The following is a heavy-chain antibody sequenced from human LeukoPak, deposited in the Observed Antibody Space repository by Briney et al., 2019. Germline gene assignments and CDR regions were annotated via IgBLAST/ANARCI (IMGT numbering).Heavy chain of an antibody. CDR1: GFTFSNYA. V-gene: IGHV3-30*04. D-gene: IGHD6-13*01. CDR3: ARALGSSWDASLDS. CDR2: ISYDGSVE. Sequence: GRSLRLSCAASGFTFSNYAMHWVRQAPGKGLEWVALISYDGSVEKNAASVKGRFTISRDNSKNTLYLQMNSLRTDDTAVYYCARALGSSWDASLDSWGQGTLVPVSS. J-gene: IGHJ4*02.